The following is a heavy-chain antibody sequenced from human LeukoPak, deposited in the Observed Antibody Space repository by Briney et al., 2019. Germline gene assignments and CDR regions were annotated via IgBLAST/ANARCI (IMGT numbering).Heavy chain of an antibody. CDR2: INHSGST. CDR1: GGSFSGYY. CDR3: ARRQQLVQIDY. D-gene: IGHD6-13*01. V-gene: IGHV4-34*01. Sequence: PSETLSLTCAVYGGSFSGYYWSWIRQPPGKGLEWIGEINHSGSTNYNPSLKSRVTISVDTSKSQFSLKLSSVTAADTAVYYCARRQQLVQIDYWGQGTLVTVSS. J-gene: IGHJ4*02.